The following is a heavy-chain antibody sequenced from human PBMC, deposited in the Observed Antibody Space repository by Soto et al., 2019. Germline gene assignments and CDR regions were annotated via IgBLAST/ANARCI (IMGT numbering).Heavy chain of an antibody. Sequence: ASVQVSCQSSGYTFTSYYMHWVRQAPVQGLELMGIINPSGGSTSYAQKFQGRVTMTRDTSTSTVYMELSSLRSEDTAVYYCARDRDRDTAMVLNYYYGMDVWGQGNTVTGSS. V-gene: IGHV1-46*01. CDR2: INPSGGST. D-gene: IGHD5-18*01. J-gene: IGHJ6*02. CDR3: ARDRDRDTAMVLNYYYGMDV. CDR1: GYTFTSYY.